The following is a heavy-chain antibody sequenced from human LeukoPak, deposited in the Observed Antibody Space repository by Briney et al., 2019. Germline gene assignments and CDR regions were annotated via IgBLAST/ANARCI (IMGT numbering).Heavy chain of an antibody. CDR3: ARRIVVAKSSVWFDP. CDR2: INPNSGGT. D-gene: IGHD3-22*01. CDR1: GYTFTGYY. J-gene: IGHJ5*02. Sequence: ASVKVSCKASGYTFTGYYMHWVRQAPGQGLEWMGWINPNSGGTNYAQKFQGRVTMTRDTSISTAYMELSRLRSDDTAVYYCARRIVVAKSSVWFDPWGQGTLVTVSS. V-gene: IGHV1-2*02.